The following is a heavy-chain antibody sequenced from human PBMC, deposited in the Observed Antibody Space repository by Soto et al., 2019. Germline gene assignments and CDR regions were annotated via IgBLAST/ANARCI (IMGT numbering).Heavy chain of an antibody. J-gene: IGHJ6*02. Sequence: GVSVKVSCKASGYTFTSYCISWVRQAPEKGLEWMGWISAYNGNTNYAQKLQGRVTMTTDTSASTAYMELRSLRSDDTAVYYCARDPSYYDILTGYYPRCYYYYGMDVWGQGTTVTV. D-gene: IGHD3-9*01. CDR3: ARDPSYYDILTGYYPRCYYYYGMDV. V-gene: IGHV1-18*01. CDR1: GYTFTSYC. CDR2: ISAYNGNT.